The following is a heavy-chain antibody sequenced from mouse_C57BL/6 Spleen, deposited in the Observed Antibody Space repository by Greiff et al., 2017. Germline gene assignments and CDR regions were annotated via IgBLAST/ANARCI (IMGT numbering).Heavy chain of an antibody. V-gene: IGHV1-64*01. CDR2: IHPNSGST. Sequence: VQLQQSGAELVKPGASVKLSCKASGYTFTSYWMHWVKQRPGQGLEWIGMIHPNSGSTNYNEKFKSKATLTVAKSSSTAYMQLSSLTSADSAVYYCARGEGNLWSFDVWGTGTTVTVSS. D-gene: IGHD2-1*01. CDR1: GYTFTSYW. J-gene: IGHJ1*03. CDR3: ARGEGNLWSFDV.